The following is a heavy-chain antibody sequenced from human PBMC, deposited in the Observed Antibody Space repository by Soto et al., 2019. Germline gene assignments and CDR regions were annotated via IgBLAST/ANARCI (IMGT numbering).Heavy chain of an antibody. Sequence: EEPLVESGGGLVQPGGSLRLSCGASRLTFSGYWMSWVRQAPGKGLEWVANTKHHGSEEHYVDSVKGRFTISRDDAKNSVFLQMNSLRAEDTAVYHCVRDWDVWGKGTTVTVSS. V-gene: IGHV3-7*01. CDR1: RLTFSGYW. J-gene: IGHJ6*04. CDR2: TKHHGSEE. CDR3: VRDWDV.